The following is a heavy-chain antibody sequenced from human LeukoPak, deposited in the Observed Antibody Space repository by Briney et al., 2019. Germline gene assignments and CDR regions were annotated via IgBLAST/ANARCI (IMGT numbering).Heavy chain of an antibody. V-gene: IGHV4-34*01. J-gene: IGHJ6*02. CDR2: INHSGST. CDR1: GGSFSGYY. Sequence: SETLSLTCAVYGGSFSGYYWSWIRQPPGKGLEWIGEINHSGSTNYNPSLESRVTISVDTSKNQFSLKLSSVTAADTAVYYCARVGIAVAALGGYYYYGMDVWGQGTTVTVSS. D-gene: IGHD6-19*01. CDR3: ARVGIAVAALGGYYYYGMDV.